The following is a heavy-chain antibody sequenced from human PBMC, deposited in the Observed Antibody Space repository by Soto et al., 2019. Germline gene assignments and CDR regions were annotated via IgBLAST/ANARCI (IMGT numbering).Heavy chain of an antibody. D-gene: IGHD3-10*01. Sequence: EVQLVESGGGLVQPGGSLRLSCAASGFTFSSYSMNWVRQAPGKGLEWVSYISSSSSTIYYADSVKGRFTISRDNAKNSLYLQMNSLRAEDTAVYYCERDPLWFGELLMGGDAFDIWGQGTMVTVSS. J-gene: IGHJ3*02. CDR1: GFTFSSYS. V-gene: IGHV3-48*01. CDR3: ERDPLWFGELLMGGDAFDI. CDR2: ISSSSSTI.